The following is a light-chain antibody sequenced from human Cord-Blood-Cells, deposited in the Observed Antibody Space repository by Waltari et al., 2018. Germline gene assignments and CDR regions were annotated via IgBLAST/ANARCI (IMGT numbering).Light chain of an antibody. CDR2: AAS. J-gene: IGKJ3*01. V-gene: IGKV1-39*01. Sequence: DIQMTQSPSPLSASVGDRVTITCRASQSLSSYLNWYQQKPGKAPKPLIYAASSLQSGVPSMFSGSGSGTDFTLTISSLQPEDCATYYCQQSYSTPFTFGPGTKVDIK. CDR1: QSLSSY. CDR3: QQSYSTPFT.